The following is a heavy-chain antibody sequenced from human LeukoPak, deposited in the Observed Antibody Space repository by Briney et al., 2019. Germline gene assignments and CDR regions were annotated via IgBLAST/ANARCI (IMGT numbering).Heavy chain of an antibody. CDR1: GFTFSSYS. D-gene: IGHD3-22*01. V-gene: IGHV3-21*01. CDR2: ISSSSSYI. J-gene: IGHJ5*02. CDR3: AREEDYYDSSGYYKGTGFDP. Sequence: GGSLRLSCAASGFTFSSYSMNWVRQAPGKGLEWVSSISSSSSYIYYADSVKGRFTISRDNAKNSLYLQMNSLRAEDTAVYYCAREEDYYDSSGYYKGTGFDPWGQGTLVTVSS.